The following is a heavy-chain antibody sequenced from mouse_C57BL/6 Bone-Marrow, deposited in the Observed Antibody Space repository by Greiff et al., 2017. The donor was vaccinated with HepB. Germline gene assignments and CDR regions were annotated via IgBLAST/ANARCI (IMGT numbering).Heavy chain of an antibody. CDR3: AREVTTVVDYFDY. CDR1: GYTFTSYW. CDR2: IDPSDSET. Sequence: QVQLQQPGAELVRPGSSVKLSCKASGYTFTSYWMHWVKQRPIQGLEWIGNIDPSDSETHYNQKFKDKATLTVDKSSSTVYMQLSSLTSEDSAVYYCAREVTTVVDYFDYWGQGTTLTVSS. J-gene: IGHJ2*01. V-gene: IGHV1-52*01. D-gene: IGHD1-1*01.